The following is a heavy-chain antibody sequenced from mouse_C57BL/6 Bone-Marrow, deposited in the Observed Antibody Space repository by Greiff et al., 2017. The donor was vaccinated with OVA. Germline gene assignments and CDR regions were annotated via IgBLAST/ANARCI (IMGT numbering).Heavy chain of an antibody. CDR3: ARENYYCQVAY. J-gene: IGHJ3*01. CDR2: LHPNSGRS. V-gene: IGHV1-64*01. Sequence: QVQLKQPGAELVKPGASVTLSCKASGYTFTSYWMHWVKQRPGPGLAWIGMLHPNSGRSTYNEKFKSKATLTVDKSSSTAYMQLSSLTSEDSAVYYCARENYYCQVAYWGQGTLVTVSA. CDR1: GYTFTSYW. D-gene: IGHD2-1*01.